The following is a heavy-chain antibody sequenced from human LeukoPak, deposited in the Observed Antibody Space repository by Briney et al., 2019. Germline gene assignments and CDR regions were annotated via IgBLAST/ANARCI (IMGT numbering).Heavy chain of an antibody. D-gene: IGHD3-10*01. V-gene: IGHV3-53*01. J-gene: IGHJ4*02. CDR1: GFTFSDYY. Sequence: GGSLRLSCAASGFTFSDYYMSWVRQAPGKGLEWVSVIYSGGSTYYADSVKGRFTISRDNSKNTLYLQMNSLRAEDTAVYYCARSYYGSGSYYFDYWGQGTLVTVSS. CDR2: IYSGGST. CDR3: ARSYYGSGSYYFDY.